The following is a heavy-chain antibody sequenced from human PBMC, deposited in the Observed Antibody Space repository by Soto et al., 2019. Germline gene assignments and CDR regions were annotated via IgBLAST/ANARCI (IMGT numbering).Heavy chain of an antibody. CDR3: AHIPSYCSGGSCYSGFDY. D-gene: IGHD2-15*01. J-gene: IGHJ4*02. CDR2: IYWDDDK. CDR1: GFSLSTSGVG. V-gene: IGHV2-5*02. Sequence: QITLKESGPTLVKPTQTLTLTCTFSGFSLSTSGVGVGWIRQPPGKALEWLAIIYWDDDKHYSPSLKSRLTSTKDTSKNQGVITKTNMDLDSTDTCYIAHIPSYCSGGSCYSGFDYWGQGTLVTVSS.